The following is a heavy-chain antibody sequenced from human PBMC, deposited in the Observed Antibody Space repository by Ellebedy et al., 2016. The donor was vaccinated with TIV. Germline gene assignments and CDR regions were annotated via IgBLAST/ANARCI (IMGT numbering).Heavy chain of an antibody. CDR2: LSFDGTSK. Sequence: GGSLRLXXAASGFTFSSYAIHWVRQAPGKGLEWVAALSFDGTSKYYADSVKGRFTISSDNSKTTLYLQMDSLRAEDTALYYCAREGPRGASDAFDIWGQGSMVIVSS. V-gene: IGHV3-30-3*01. D-gene: IGHD4/OR15-4a*01. CDR1: GFTFSSYA. CDR3: AREGPRGASDAFDI. J-gene: IGHJ3*02.